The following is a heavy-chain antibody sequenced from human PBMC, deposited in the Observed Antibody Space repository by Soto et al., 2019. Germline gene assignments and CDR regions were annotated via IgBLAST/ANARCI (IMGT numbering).Heavy chain of an antibody. CDR2: ISDSGGST. CDR1: GFTFSSYA. CDR3: AKDEGSSVYSCFDY. Sequence: VQLLESGGGLVQPGGSLRLSCAASGFTFSSYAMSWVRQAPGKGLEWVSGISDSGGSTYYADSVKGRFTISRDNSKNTVYLQMNSLRAEDTAVYYCAKDEGSSVYSCFDYWGQGALVTVSS. V-gene: IGHV3-23*01. D-gene: IGHD3-22*01. J-gene: IGHJ4*02.